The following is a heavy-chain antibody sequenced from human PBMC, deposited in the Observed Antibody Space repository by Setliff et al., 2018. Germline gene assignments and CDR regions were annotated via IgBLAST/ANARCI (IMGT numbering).Heavy chain of an antibody. CDR2: INPNNGGT. CDR1: GYTFTTYA. D-gene: IGHD3-3*01. J-gene: IGHJ5*02. Sequence: ASVKVSCKASGYTFTTYAMSWMRQAPGQGLECMGRINPNNGGTNYAQKFQGRVTLTRDTSITTVYMELRTLTSDDTAVYYCVREGLSFGPGCCPNWLDPWGQGTLVTVSS. CDR3: VREGLSFGPGCCPNWLDP. V-gene: IGHV1-2*06.